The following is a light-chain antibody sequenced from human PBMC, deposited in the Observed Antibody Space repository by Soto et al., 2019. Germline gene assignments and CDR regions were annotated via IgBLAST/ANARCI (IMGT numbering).Light chain of an antibody. Sequence: EIVLTQSPGTLSLSVGERVTLSCRASQSVSSYLAWYQQTPGQAPRLLIYDTSNRATGTPDRISGSGSGTDFTLTISRLEPEDFTVYYCQQYGSSPLTFGGGTTVEIK. CDR1: QSVSSY. CDR3: QQYGSSPLT. V-gene: IGKV3-20*01. J-gene: IGKJ4*01. CDR2: DTS.